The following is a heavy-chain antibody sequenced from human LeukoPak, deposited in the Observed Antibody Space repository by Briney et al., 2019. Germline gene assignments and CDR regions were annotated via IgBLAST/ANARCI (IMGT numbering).Heavy chain of an antibody. CDR2: INPNSGGT. J-gene: IGHJ6*03. V-gene: IGHV1-2*02. CDR1: GYTFTGYY. D-gene: IGHD3-10*01. Sequence: GASVKVSCKASGYTFTGYYMHWVRQAPGQGLEWMGWINPNSGGTNYAQKFQGRVTMTRDTSISTAYMELSRLRSDDTAVYYCARDGHIGLYYYYMDVWGKGTTVTVSS. CDR3: ARDGHIGLYYYYMDV.